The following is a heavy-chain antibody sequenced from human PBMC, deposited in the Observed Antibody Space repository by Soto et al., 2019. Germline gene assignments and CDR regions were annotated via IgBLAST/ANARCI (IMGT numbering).Heavy chain of an antibody. CDR1: GYTFTSYG. V-gene: IGHV1-18*01. CDR2: ISAYNGNT. J-gene: IGHJ6*02. CDR3: ARDLAVVVTATYYCGMDV. D-gene: IGHD2-21*02. Sequence: QVQLVQSGAEVKKPGASVKVSCKASGYTFTSYGISWVRQAPGQGLAWMGWISAYNGNTNYAQKLQGRVTMTTDTSTRTAYMELRSLRSDDTAVYYCARDLAVVVTATYYCGMDVWGQGTTVTVSS.